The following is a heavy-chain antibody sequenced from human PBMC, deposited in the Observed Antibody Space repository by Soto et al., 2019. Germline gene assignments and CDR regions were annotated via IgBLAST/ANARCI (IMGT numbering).Heavy chain of an antibody. CDR1: GFTFSSYA. Sequence: GGSLRLSCAASGFTFSSYAMHWVRQAPGKGLEWVAVISYDGSNKYYADSVKGRFTISRDNSKNTLYLQMNSLRAEDTAVYYCARDLSGDYGYYYYGMDVWGQGTTVTVSS. CDR3: ARDLSGDYGYYYYGMDV. J-gene: IGHJ6*02. CDR2: ISYDGSNK. D-gene: IGHD4-17*01. V-gene: IGHV3-30-3*01.